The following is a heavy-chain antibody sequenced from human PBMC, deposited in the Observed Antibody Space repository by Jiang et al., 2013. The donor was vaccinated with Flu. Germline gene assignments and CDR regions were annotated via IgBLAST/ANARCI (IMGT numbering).Heavy chain of an antibody. J-gene: IGHJ4*02. CDR3: ARGLGFPISSYFDY. V-gene: IGHV4-30-2*05. Sequence: KSRVTISVDTSKNQFSLKLSSVTAADTAVYYCARGLGFPISSYFDYWGQGTLVTVSS. D-gene: IGHD3-16*02.